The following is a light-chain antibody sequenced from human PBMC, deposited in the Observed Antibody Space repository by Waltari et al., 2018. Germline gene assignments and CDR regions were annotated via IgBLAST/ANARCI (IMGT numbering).Light chain of an antibody. CDR2: GKS. J-gene: IGKJ2*01. V-gene: IGKV3-15*01. CDR3: QQYDIWPYT. CDR1: QGISSN. Sequence: EIVMTQSPATLSISPGATATLSCRASQGISSNLAWYLQKPGQAPRLLMYGKSTRASGFPAGYSGSGSGKECTRTISSLQSEDFATYYCQQYDIWPYTVGQGTKLEIK.